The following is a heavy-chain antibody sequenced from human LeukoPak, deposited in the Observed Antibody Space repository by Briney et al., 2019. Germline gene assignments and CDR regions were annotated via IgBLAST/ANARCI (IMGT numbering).Heavy chain of an antibody. Sequence: ASVKVSCKASGGTFSSRAISWVRQAPGQGLEWMGWINPNSGGTNYAQKLQGRVTMTTDTSTSTAYMELRSLRSDDTAVYYCARRGYSGYDNHYYYYYMDVWGKGTTVTVSS. CDR2: INPNSGGT. D-gene: IGHD5-12*01. V-gene: IGHV1-18*01. CDR3: ARRGYSGYDNHYYYYYMDV. J-gene: IGHJ6*03. CDR1: GGTFSSRA.